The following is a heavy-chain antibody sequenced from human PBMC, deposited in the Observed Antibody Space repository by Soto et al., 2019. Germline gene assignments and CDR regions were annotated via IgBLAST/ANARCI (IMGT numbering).Heavy chain of an antibody. V-gene: IGHV4-59*08. D-gene: IGHD5-12*01. CDR3: ARHGDGYTDFDY. CDR2: IYYSGST. CDR1: GGSISSYY. Sequence: QVQLQESGPGLVKPSETLSLTCTVSGGSISSYYWSWIRQPPGKGLEWIGYIYYSGSTNYNPSLKSRVTISVDTCKNQFSLKLSSVTAADTAVYYCARHGDGYTDFDYWGQGTLVTVSS. J-gene: IGHJ4*02.